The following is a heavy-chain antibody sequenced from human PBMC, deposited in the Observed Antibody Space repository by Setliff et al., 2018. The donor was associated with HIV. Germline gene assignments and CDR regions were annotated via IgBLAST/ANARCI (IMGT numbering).Heavy chain of an antibody. CDR3: ARAEGDAYNSLPYFDY. CDR1: GGSMSRFY. D-gene: IGHD1-1*01. J-gene: IGHJ4*02. V-gene: IGHV4-59*01. Sequence: PSETLSLTCTVSGGSMSRFYWTWIRQPPGKGLEWIGFVYSTGSINYSPSFIGRLTISLDTSENQFSLHLTAVPAADTAVYYCARAEGDAYNSLPYFDYWGQGTLVTVSS. CDR2: VYSTGSI.